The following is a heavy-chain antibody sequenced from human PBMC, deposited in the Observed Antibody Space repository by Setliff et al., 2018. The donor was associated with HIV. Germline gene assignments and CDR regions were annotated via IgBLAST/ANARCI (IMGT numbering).Heavy chain of an antibody. CDR2: INPNNGGT. D-gene: IGHD3-22*01. J-gene: IGHJ3*02. Sequence: ASVKVSCKASGYTFTDYYIHWVRQAPGQGLEWMGRINPNNGGTNYAQKFQGRVTMTRDTSISTAYMELSRLRSDDTAVYYCARDGYYDGSGYSAFDIWGQGTMVTVS. V-gene: IGHV1-2*06. CDR1: GYTFTDYY. CDR3: ARDGYYDGSGYSAFDI.